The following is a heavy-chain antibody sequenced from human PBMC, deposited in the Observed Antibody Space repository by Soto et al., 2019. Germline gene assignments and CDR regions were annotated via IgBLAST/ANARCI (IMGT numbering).Heavy chain of an antibody. CDR2: ISGSGDST. V-gene: IGHV3-23*01. CDR3: EKERSSGWSFDY. D-gene: IGHD6-19*01. J-gene: IGHJ4*02. Sequence: EVQLLESGGGLVQPGGSLRLSCAASGFTFSTYAMNWVRQAPGKGLEWVSGISGSGDSTYYADSVKGRFTVSRDNSKNTLYLQMNGLRAEATAVFYCEKERSSGWSFDYWGQGTLVTVSS. CDR1: GFTFSTYA.